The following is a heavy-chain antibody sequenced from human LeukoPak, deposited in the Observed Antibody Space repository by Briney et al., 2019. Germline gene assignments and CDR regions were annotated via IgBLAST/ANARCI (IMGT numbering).Heavy chain of an antibody. V-gene: IGHV3-23*01. CDR1: GFTFSNYA. J-gene: IGHJ4*02. CDR2: IGGGGTST. CDR3: AKRGWEARLGYFNY. Sequence: GGSLRLSCAASGFTFSNYAMSWVRQAPGKGLEWVSGIGGGGTSTYHADSVKGRFTISRDNSKNTLYLQMNSLRAEDTAVYYCAKRGWEARLGYFNYWGQGTLVTVS. D-gene: IGHD5-12*01.